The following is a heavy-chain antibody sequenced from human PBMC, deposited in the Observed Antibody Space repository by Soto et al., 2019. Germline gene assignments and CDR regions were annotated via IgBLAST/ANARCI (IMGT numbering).Heavy chain of an antibody. V-gene: IGHV4-59*08. CDR2: IYYSGST. Sequence: SETLSLTCTVSGGSISSYYWSWIRQPPGKGLEWIGYIYYSGSTNYNPSLKSRVTISVDTSKNQFSLKLSSVTAADTAVYYCARRRWRHVGIAAADDAFDIWGQGTMVNVS. CDR3: ARRRWRHVGIAAADDAFDI. D-gene: IGHD6-13*01. J-gene: IGHJ3*02. CDR1: GGSISSYY.